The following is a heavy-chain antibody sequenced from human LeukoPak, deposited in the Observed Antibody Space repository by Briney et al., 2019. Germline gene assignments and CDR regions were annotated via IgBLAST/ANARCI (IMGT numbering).Heavy chain of an antibody. CDR2: FDPEDGET. V-gene: IGHV1-24*01. D-gene: IGHD3-22*01. CDR1: GYTLTELS. J-gene: IGHJ3*02. Sequence: ASVKVSCKVSGYTLTELSMHWVRQAPGKGLEWMGGFDPEDGETIYAQKFQGRVTMTTDTSTSTAYMELRSLRSDDTAVYYCARPRVYDSSGYYDAFDIWGQGTMVTVSS. CDR3: ARPRVYDSSGYYDAFDI.